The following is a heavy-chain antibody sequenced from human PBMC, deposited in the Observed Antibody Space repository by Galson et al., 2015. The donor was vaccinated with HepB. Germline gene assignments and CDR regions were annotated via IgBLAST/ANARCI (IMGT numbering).Heavy chain of an antibody. V-gene: IGHV4-59*08. CDR2: IYYSGNT. Sequence: SETLSLTCTVSGPSISSYYWSWIRQPPGKGLEWIGFIYYSGNTNHNPSLNSRVTISVDTTKNEFSLKLRSVTAADTAVYYCARVVIVPGDPHLYGMDVWGQGTTVTVSS. CDR1: GPSISSYY. CDR3: ARVVIVPGDPHLYGMDV. D-gene: IGHD2/OR15-2a*01. J-gene: IGHJ6*02.